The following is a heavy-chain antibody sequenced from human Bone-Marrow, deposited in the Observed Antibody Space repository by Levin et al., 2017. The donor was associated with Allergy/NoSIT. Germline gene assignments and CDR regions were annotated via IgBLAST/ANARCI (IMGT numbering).Heavy chain of an antibody. CDR2: INPKNGGT. CDR1: GYSVSDHY. J-gene: IGHJ4*02. Sequence: GESLKISCKASGYSVSDHYIHWVRQAPGQGLEWLGWINPKNGGTHSAQKFQGRVTMTWDTSFTTAYMDLSGLTSDDTAMYFCARDGETVGLDYWGQGALITVS. CDR3: ARDGETVGLDY. V-gene: IGHV1-2*02. D-gene: IGHD2-21*02.